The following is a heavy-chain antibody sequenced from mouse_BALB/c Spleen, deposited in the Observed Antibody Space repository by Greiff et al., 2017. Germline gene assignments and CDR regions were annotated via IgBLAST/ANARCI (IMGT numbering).Heavy chain of an antibody. D-gene: IGHD2-12*01. Sequence: VQLQQSGAELAKPGASVKMSCKASGYTFTSYWMHWVKQRPGQGLEWIGYINPSTGYTEYNQKFKDKATLTADKSSSTAYMQLSSLTSEDSAVYYCARGGLLRPWFAYWGQGTLVTVSA. CDR2: INPSTGYT. V-gene: IGHV1-7*01. CDR3: ARGGLLRPWFAY. CDR1: GYTFTSYW. J-gene: IGHJ3*01.